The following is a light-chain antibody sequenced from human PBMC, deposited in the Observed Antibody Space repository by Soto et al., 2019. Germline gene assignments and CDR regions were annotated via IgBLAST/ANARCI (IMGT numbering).Light chain of an antibody. V-gene: IGKV3-20*01. Sequence: EMVLTQSPGTLSLSPGERASLLCRASQSVSSSYLAWYQQKPGQAPRLLIYGASSRATGIPDRFSGSGSGTDFTLTISRLELEDFAVYYCQQYSRSPWTFGQGTKVEIK. CDR1: QSVSSSY. J-gene: IGKJ1*01. CDR3: QQYSRSPWT. CDR2: GAS.